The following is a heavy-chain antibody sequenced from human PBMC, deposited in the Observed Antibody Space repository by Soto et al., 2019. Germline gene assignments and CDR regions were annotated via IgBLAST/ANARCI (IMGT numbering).Heavy chain of an antibody. J-gene: IGHJ6*02. CDR3: VQYSSSSLYYYYYYGLDV. V-gene: IGHV4-39*01. D-gene: IGHD6-6*01. CDR1: GGSISSSSYY. Sequence: SETLSLTCTVSGGSISSSSYYWGWIRQPPGKGLEWIGSIYYSGSTYYNPSLKSRVTISVDTSKNQFSLKLSSVTAADTAVYYCVQYSSSSLYYYYYYGLDVWGQRTTVTGSS. CDR2: IYYSGST.